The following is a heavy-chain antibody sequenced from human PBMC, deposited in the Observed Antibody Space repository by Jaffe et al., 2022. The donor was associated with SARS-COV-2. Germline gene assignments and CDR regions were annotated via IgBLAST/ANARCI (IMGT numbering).Heavy chain of an antibody. V-gene: IGHV1-46*01. CDR2: INPTGGTT. J-gene: IGHJ6*02. CDR1: GYSFTSYY. D-gene: IGHD1-1*01. CDR3: AREGQHAGTGTTYYGMDV. Sequence: QVQLVQSGAEVKKPGASVKVSCKASGYSFTSYYIHWLRRAPGQGLECMGIINPTGGTTTYAPKFQGRVTLTRDKSTSTVYMELNSLRSDDTALYYCAREGQHAGTGTTYYGMDVWGQGTTVTVSS.